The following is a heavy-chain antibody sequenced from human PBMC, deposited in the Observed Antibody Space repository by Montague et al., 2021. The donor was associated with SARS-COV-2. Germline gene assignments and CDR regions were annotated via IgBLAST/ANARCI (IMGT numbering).Heavy chain of an antibody. J-gene: IGHJ4*02. CDR3: ARIPVGSKYYFDF. Sequence: CAISGDSVSRNIATWNRIRQSPSRGLEWLGGTYYRSKWYNDYAESVKSRITIDPDTSKHQFSLHLNSVTPEDTAVYYCARIPVGSKYYFDFWGQGTLVTVSS. CDR1: GDSVSRNIAT. V-gene: IGHV6-1*01. D-gene: IGHD2-2*01. CDR2: TYYRSKWYN.